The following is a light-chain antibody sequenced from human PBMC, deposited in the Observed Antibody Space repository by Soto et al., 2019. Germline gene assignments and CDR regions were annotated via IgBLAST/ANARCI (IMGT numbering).Light chain of an antibody. Sequence: QSVLTQPASVSGSPGQSITISCTGTSSDVGSYNLVSWYQQHPGKAPKLMIYEGSKRPSGVSNRFSGSKSGNTASLTISGLQAEDEAGYYCCSYAGSSTWVFGTGTKLTVL. J-gene: IGLJ1*01. CDR1: SSDVGSYNL. V-gene: IGLV2-23*01. CDR3: CSYAGSSTWV. CDR2: EGS.